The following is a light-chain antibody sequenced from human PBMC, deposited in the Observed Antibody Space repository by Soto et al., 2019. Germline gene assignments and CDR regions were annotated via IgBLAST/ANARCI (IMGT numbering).Light chain of an antibody. CDR2: AAS. CDR3: HQSYGTPLYT. J-gene: IGKJ2*01. Sequence: DIQMTQSPSSLSASVGDRVTITCRASQSISSYLNWYQQKPGKAPKLLIYAASSLQSGVPSRFRGSGSGTDFTLTISSLHPADVATYYWHQSYGTPLYTFGQGTKLEIK. V-gene: IGKV1-39*01. CDR1: QSISSY.